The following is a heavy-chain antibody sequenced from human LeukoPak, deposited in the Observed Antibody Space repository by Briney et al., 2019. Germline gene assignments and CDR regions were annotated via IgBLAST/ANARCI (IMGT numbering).Heavy chain of an antibody. D-gene: IGHD3-10*01. CDR3: AKIRFGDDAFDM. Sequence: PGGSLRLSCAASGFTFSSYAMSWVRQAPGKGLEWVSAVSGSGGRTYYADSVKGRFTISRDNSKNTLYLQMNSLRAEDTAIYYCAKIRFGDDAFDMWGQGTMVTVSS. CDR1: GFTFSSYA. CDR2: VSGSGGRT. V-gene: IGHV3-23*01. J-gene: IGHJ3*02.